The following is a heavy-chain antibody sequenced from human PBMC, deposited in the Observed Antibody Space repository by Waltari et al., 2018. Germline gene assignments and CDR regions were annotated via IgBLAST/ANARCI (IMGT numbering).Heavy chain of an antibody. CDR1: GFTFSNYG. D-gene: IGHD6-19*01. CDR3: AKDGSGWYSAGLDY. J-gene: IGHJ4*02. V-gene: IGHV3-30*18. CDR2: LSYDGGNK. Sequence: QVQLVESGGGVVQPGRSLRLSCAASGFTFSNYGMHWVRQAPGKGLEGVAVLSYDGGNKFYADSVKGRFTISRDNSNNTLYLQMSSLRTEDTGVYYCAKDGSGWYSAGLDYWGQGTLVTVSS.